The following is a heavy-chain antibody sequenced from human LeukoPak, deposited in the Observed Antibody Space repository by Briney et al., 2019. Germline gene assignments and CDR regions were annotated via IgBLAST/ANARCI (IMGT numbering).Heavy chain of an antibody. V-gene: IGHV4-59*01. CDR2: IYYTGIT. D-gene: IGHD3-22*01. Sequence: SETLSLTCTVSGGSISSDYWTWIRQPPGRGLEWIGYIYYTGITNYNPSLKRRATISVDTSKNQFSLKLSSVTAADTAVYYCARVSGYYSIDYWGQGTLVTVSS. CDR1: GGSISSDY. CDR3: ARVSGYYSIDY. J-gene: IGHJ4*02.